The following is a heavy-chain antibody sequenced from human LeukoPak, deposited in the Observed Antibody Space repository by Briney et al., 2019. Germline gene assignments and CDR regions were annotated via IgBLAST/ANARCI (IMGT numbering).Heavy chain of an antibody. CDR3: AREDDRSFGAYDC. D-gene: IGHD4-17*01. V-gene: IGHV1-18*01. Sequence: GASVRVSCTASHYTFTDYDVTWVRQAPGQGLEWMGWVSKYTGKADYAPKFQGRVSMTTDTSTRTAYMELRSLRPDDTAVYFCAREDDRSFGAYDCWGQGTLVTVS. CDR1: HYTFTDYD. CDR2: VSKYTGKA. J-gene: IGHJ4*02.